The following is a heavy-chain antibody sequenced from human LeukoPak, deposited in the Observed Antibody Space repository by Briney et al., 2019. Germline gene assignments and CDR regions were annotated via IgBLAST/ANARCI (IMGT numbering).Heavy chain of an antibody. CDR2: IYYSGST. D-gene: IGHD3-22*01. V-gene: IGHV4-31*03. Sequence: SQTLSLTCTVSGGSISSGGYYWSWIPQHPGQGLEWVGYIYYSGSTYYNPSLKSRVTISVDTSKNQFSLKLSSVTAADTAVYYCARAAVANYYDSSGYDYIRVASHFDYWGQGTLVTVSS. J-gene: IGHJ4*02. CDR3: ARAAVANYYDSSGYDYIRVASHFDY. CDR1: GGSISSGGYY.